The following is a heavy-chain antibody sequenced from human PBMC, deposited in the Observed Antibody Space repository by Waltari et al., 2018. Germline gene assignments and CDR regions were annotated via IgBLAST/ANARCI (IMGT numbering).Heavy chain of an antibody. J-gene: IGHJ4*02. CDR2: INHSGST. CDR3: ARGGGIAVADPPFGSD. Sequence: QVQLQQWGAGLLKPSETLSLTCAVYGGSFSGYYWSWIRQPPGKGLEWIGEINHSGSTNYNPSLKSRVTISVDTSKNQFSLKLSSVTAADTAVYYCARGGGIAVADPPFGSDWGQGTLVTVSS. D-gene: IGHD6-19*01. V-gene: IGHV4-34*01. CDR1: GGSFSGYY.